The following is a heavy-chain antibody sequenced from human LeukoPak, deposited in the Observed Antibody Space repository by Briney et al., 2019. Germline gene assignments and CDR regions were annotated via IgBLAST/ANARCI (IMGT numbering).Heavy chain of an antibody. CDR1: GYSFTSYD. J-gene: IGHJ5*02. CDR3: ERVRVVRSSGWYSNWFYP. D-gene: IGHD6-19*01. CDR2: IYPNSGNT. Sequence: AGVWVSCKPSGYSFTSYDINCVPHATGRGVEWMGWIYPNSGNTGYAQEYQGRVPFTRNTSISKAYMELRIVRSEATAVCYSERVRVVRSSGWYSNWFYPWGQGTQVTVS. V-gene: IGHV1-8*03.